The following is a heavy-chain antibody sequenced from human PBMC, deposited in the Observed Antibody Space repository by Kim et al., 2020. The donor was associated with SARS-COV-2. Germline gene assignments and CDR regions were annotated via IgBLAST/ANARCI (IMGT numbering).Heavy chain of an antibody. CDR3: AKERGEYCSGGSCYSVDY. V-gene: IGHV3-30*18. CDR1: GFTFSSYG. D-gene: IGHD2-15*01. Sequence: GGSLRLSCAASGFTFSSYGMHWVRQAPGKGLEWVAVISYDGSNKYYADSVKGRFTISRDNSKNTLYLQMNSLRAEDTAVYYCAKERGEYCSGGSCYSVDYWGQGTLVTVSS. J-gene: IGHJ4*02. CDR2: ISYDGSNK.